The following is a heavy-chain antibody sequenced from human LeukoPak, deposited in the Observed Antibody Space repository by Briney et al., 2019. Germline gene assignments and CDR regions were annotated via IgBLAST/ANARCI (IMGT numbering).Heavy chain of an antibody. Sequence: GGSLRLSCAASGFTFSSYAMSWVRQAPGKGLERVSAISGSGGSTYYADSVKGRFTISRDNSKNTLCLQMNSLRAEDTAVYYCAKDRTDSSGYFDYWGQGTLVTVSS. CDR1: GFTFSSYA. D-gene: IGHD3-22*01. V-gene: IGHV3-23*01. CDR2: ISGSGGST. CDR3: AKDRTDSSGYFDY. J-gene: IGHJ4*02.